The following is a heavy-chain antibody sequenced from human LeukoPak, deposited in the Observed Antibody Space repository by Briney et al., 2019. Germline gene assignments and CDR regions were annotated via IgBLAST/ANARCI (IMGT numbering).Heavy chain of an antibody. CDR3: ARESRGYSYGLDY. CDR2: IYASGST. V-gene: IGHV4-61*02. D-gene: IGHD5-18*01. J-gene: IGHJ4*02. Sequence: SETLSLTCTVSGGSISSKSYYWSWIRQPAGKGLEWIGRIYASGSTDYNPSLKSRVTISRDTSKNEFSLILSSVTAADTAVYYCARESRGYSYGLDYWGQGTLVTVSS. CDR1: GGSISSKSYY.